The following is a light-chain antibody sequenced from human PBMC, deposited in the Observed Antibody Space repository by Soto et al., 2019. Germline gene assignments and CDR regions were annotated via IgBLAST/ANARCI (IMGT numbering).Light chain of an antibody. CDR3: QHYDHLPIT. Sequence: DIQMTQSPSSLSASVGDRVTVTCQASHDITNYLNWYQQKPGKAPRLLLYDASGLETGVPSRFSGSGSGTDFTLTISSLQPEDVATYYCQHYDHLPITFGQGRRLEI. CDR2: DAS. J-gene: IGKJ5*01. CDR1: HDITNY. V-gene: IGKV1-33*01.